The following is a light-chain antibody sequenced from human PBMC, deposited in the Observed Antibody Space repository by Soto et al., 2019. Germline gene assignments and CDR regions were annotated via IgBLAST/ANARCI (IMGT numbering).Light chain of an antibody. J-gene: IGLJ2*01. CDR1: SSDVGGYNY. CDR2: EVS. Sequence: QSALTQPRSVSGSPGQSVTISCTGTSSDVGGYNYVSWYQQHPGKAPKLMIYEVSHRPSGVPDRFSGSKSDNTASLTISGLQAEDEADYYCCSYAGSDTDVFGGGTKLTVL. V-gene: IGLV2-11*01. CDR3: CSYAGSDTDV.